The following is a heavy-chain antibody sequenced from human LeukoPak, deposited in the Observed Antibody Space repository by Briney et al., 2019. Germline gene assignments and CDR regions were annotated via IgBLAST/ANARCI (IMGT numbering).Heavy chain of an antibody. CDR3: ARDIAVAGSRPHVDY. V-gene: IGHV3-66*01. CDR1: GFTVSSNY. D-gene: IGHD6-19*01. J-gene: IGHJ4*02. CDR2: IYSGGST. Sequence: GGSLRLSCAASGFTVSSNYMSWVRQAPGKGLEWVSVIYSGGSTYYADSVKGRFTISRDNSKNTQYLQMNSLRAEDTAVYYCARDIAVAGSRPHVDYWGQGTLVTVSS.